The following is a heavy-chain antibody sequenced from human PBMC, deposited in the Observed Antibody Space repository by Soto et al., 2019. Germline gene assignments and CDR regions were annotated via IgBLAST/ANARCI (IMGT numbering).Heavy chain of an antibody. J-gene: IGHJ6*03. CDR2: IYYSGST. Sequence: SETLSLTCTVSGGSISSSSYYWGWIRQPPGKGLEWIGSIYYSGSTYYNPSLKSRVTISVDTSKNQFSLKLSSVTAADTAVYYCARLIGEYTYYYYYYMDVWGKGTTVTVSS. CDR1: GGSISSSSYY. CDR3: ARLIGEYTYYYYYYMDV. D-gene: IGHD3-10*01. V-gene: IGHV4-39*01.